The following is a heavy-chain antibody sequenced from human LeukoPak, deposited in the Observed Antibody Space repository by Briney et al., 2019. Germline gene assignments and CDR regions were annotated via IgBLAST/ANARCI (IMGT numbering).Heavy chain of an antibody. CDR3: ARSTITNGNYFDY. CDR2: IYYSGST. J-gene: IGHJ4*02. V-gene: IGHV4-39*01. CDR1: GGFISSSSYY. D-gene: IGHD5/OR15-5a*01. Sequence: SETLSLICTVSGGFISSSSYYWGWIRQPPGKGLEWIGSIYYSGSTYYNPSLKSRVTISVDTSKNQFSLKLSSVTAADTAVYYCARSTITNGNYFDYWGQGTLVTVSS.